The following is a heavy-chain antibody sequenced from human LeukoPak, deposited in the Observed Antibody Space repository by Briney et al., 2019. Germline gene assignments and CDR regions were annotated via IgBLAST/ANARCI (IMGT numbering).Heavy chain of an antibody. D-gene: IGHD5-24*01. CDR3: ARDGRDGYNFDY. CDR1: GFTFSSYA. CDR2: ISYDGSNK. J-gene: IGHJ4*02. V-gene: IGHV3-30-3*01. Sequence: GGSLRLSRAASGFTFSSYAMHWVRQAPGKGLEWVAVISYDGSNKYYADSVKGRFTISRDNSKNTLYLQMNSLRAEDTAVYYCARDGRDGYNFDYWGQGTLVTVSS.